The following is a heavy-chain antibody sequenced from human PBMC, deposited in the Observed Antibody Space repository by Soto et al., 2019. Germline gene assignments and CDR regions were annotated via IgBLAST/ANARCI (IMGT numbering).Heavy chain of an antibody. CDR2: VYSTGST. CDR3: ARSHYTYGLLIDY. CDR1: GDSITTNGYY. V-gene: IGHV4-39*01. Sequence: SETLSLTCSVSGDSITTNGYYWGGIRQPPGKGLQWIGNVYSTGSTFSHPSLTSRVFISVDTSKNKFSLRLTSVTAADTAVYYCARSHYTYGLLIDYWGPGIMVTVSS. J-gene: IGHJ4*02. D-gene: IGHD2-8*01.